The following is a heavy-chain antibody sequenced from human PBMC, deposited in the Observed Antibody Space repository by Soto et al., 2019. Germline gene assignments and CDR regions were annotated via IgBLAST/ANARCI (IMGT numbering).Heavy chain of an antibody. V-gene: IGHV4-4*02. J-gene: IGHJ2*01. CDR3: ARDVGRAYCGGDCWYFAL. D-gene: IGHD2-21*02. CDR2: IYHSGSS. Sequence: QVQLQESGPGLVKPSGTLSLTCAVSGGSISSANWWSWVRQPPGKGLEWIGEIYHSGSSNYNPSLKSRVTISVDKSKNQFSLKLSSVTAADTAVYYCARDVGRAYCGGDCWYFALWGRGTLVTVSS. CDR1: GGSISSANW.